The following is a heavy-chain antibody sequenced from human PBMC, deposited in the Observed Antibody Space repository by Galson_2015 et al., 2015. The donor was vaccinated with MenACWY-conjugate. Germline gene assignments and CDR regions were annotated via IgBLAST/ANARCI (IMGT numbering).Heavy chain of an antibody. J-gene: IGHJ6*03. CDR3: ARGYAGGHMDV. CDR2: LTPHSGGT. V-gene: IGHV1-2*06. Sequence: SVKASCKASGYTFTGFYLHWVRQAPGQGLEWMGRLTPHSGGTDYAQKFQGRATMSRDMSINTAYMELSSLRFDDAAIYYCARGYAGGHMDVWGEGTTVTISS. D-gene: IGHD2-2*01. CDR1: GYTFTGFY.